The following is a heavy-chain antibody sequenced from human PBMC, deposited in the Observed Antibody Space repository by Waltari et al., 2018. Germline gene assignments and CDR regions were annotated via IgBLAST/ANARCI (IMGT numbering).Heavy chain of an antibody. CDR3: ARVVSRAVAGGALNY. CDR2: INPNTGNP. V-gene: IGHV7-4-1*02. CDR1: GYTFSTYT. Sequence: QVQLVQSGSELKRPGASVTVSCKAAGYTFSTYTMNWVRQAPGQGLEWMGWINPNTGNPTYAQGFTGRFVFSFDTSVRTAYLQISGLKAEDTATYYCARVVSRAVAGGALNYWGQGTLVTVSS. J-gene: IGHJ4*02. D-gene: IGHD6-19*01.